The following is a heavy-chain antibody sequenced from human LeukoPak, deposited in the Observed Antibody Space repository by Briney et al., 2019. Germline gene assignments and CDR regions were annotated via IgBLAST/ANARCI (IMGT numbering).Heavy chain of an antibody. V-gene: IGHV4-38-2*02. Sequence: PSETLSLTCTVSGYSISSGYYWGWIRQPPGKGLEWIGSIYHSGSTYYNPSLKSRVTISVDTSKNQFSLKLSSVTAADTAVYYCARESPEYDILTGYFLLGYYYMDVWGKGTTVTVSS. CDR3: ARESPEYDILTGYFLLGYYYMDV. CDR2: IYHSGST. CDR1: GYSISSGYY. D-gene: IGHD3-9*01. J-gene: IGHJ6*03.